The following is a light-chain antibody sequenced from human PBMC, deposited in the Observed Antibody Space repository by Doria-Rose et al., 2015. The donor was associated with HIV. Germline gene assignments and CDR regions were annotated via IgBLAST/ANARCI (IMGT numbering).Light chain of an antibody. CDR1: SSDIGAGFD. CDR2: GNT. CDR3: QSYDSRLSVYV. V-gene: IGLV1-40*01. Sequence: QPGLTQPPSVSGAPGQRVAISCTGSSSDIGAGFDVNWHQQFPGTAPKLLIHGNTNRPSGVPDRFSGSKSGTSASLAISGLRAEDEADYYCQSYDSRLSVYVFGTGTKVTVL. J-gene: IGLJ1*01.